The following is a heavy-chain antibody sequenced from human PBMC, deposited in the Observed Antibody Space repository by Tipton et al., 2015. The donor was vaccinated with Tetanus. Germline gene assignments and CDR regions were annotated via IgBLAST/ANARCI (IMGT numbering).Heavy chain of an antibody. D-gene: IGHD4/OR15-4a*01. CDR2: VYYSGST. V-gene: IGHV4-39*02. Sequence: TLSLTCTVSGGSITSSIDYWGWVRQPPGKGLEWIGSVYYSGSTSYNPSLKSRVTMSVDTSKNQFSLMLNSVTAADTAVYYCARDGWGLTNWFDSWGQGTLVTVSS. J-gene: IGHJ5*01. CDR3: ARDGWGLTNWFDS. CDR1: GGSITSSIDY.